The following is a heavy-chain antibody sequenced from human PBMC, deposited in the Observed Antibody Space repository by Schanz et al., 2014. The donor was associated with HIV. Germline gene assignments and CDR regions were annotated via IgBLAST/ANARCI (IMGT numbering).Heavy chain of an antibody. CDR1: GYTFTGYY. CDR3: ARDLNRWRDGSEKWFDT. V-gene: IGHV1-2*02. Sequence: QVQLVQSGAEVKKPGASVKVSCKASGYTFTGYYMHWVRQAPGQGLEWMGWINPNSGDTDYAQKFQGRVTMTRDTSISTAYMELSRLRSDDTAMYYCARDLNRWRDGSEKWFDTWGQGTLVTVSS. D-gene: IGHD2-15*01. CDR2: INPNSGDT. J-gene: IGHJ5*02.